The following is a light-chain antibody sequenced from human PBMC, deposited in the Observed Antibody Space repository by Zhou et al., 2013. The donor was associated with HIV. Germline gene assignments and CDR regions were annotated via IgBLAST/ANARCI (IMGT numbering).Light chain of an antibody. CDR3: QQSYSAPLT. V-gene: IGKV1-39*01. CDR1: QSISSY. CDR2: DAS. J-gene: IGKJ4*01. Sequence: DIQMTQSPSSLSASVGDRVTITCRASQSISSYLNWYQQKPGKAPKLLIYDASTLQSGVPSRFSGSGSGTDFTLTISSLHPEDFAAYYCQQSYSAPLTFGGGTKVEIK.